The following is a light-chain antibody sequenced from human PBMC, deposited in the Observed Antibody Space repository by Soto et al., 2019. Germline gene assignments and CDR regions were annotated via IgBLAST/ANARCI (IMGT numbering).Light chain of an antibody. V-gene: IGLV1-51*01. CDR2: END. CDR1: TANLGTNY. J-gene: IGLJ3*02. Sequence: QSVLTQPPSVSAAPGQKVTISCSGTTANLGTNYVSWYQQLPGTGPKLLIYENDKRPSGIPDRFSGSKSGSSATLAITGLLTGDEADYFCATWETSLTGVAFGGGTKLTVL. CDR3: ATWETSLTGVA.